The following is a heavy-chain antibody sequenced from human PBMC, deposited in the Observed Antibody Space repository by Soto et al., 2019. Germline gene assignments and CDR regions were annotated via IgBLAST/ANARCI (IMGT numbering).Heavy chain of an antibody. CDR1: GGSITTYC. CDR3: ARGYYDSSGYYHAYWYFDL. Sequence: SETLCLTNTVSGGSITTYCWIWIRQPPGKGLEWIGYIHYSGTTNYNPSLKSRVTISVDTSKNQFSLKLSSGTAADTAVYYCARGYYDSSGYYHAYWYFDLWGRGTLVTVSS. D-gene: IGHD3-22*01. V-gene: IGHV4-59*01. J-gene: IGHJ2*01. CDR2: IHYSGTT.